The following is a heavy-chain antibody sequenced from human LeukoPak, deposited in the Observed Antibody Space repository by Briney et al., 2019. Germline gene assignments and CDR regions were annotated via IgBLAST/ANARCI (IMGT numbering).Heavy chain of an antibody. CDR3: AKDAHYYDSSGYYPFTSDY. D-gene: IGHD3-22*01. Sequence: GGSLRLSCAASGFTFSSYAMSWVRQAPGKGLEWVSAISGSGGSTYYADSVKGRFTISRDNSKNTLYLQMNSLRAEDTAVYYCAKDAHYYDSSGYYPFTSDYWGQGTLVTVSS. CDR1: GFTFSSYA. CDR2: ISGSGGST. V-gene: IGHV3-23*01. J-gene: IGHJ4*02.